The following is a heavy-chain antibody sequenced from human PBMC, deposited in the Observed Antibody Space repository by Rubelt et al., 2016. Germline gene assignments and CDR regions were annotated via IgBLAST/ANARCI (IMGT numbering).Heavy chain of an antibody. J-gene: IGHJ5*02. CDR2: MYYSGST. CDR3: ARGGRYYGSGSYQRHNWFDP. Sequence: QLQLQESGPGLVKPSETLSLTCTVSGGSISSSSYYWGWIRQPPGKGLEWIGYMYYSGSTYHNPSLKSRVTISLDTSKNQFSLKLSSVTAADTAVYYCARGGRYYGSGSYQRHNWFDPWGQGTLVTVSS. CDR1: GGSISSSSYY. V-gene: IGHV4-39*07. D-gene: IGHD3-10*01.